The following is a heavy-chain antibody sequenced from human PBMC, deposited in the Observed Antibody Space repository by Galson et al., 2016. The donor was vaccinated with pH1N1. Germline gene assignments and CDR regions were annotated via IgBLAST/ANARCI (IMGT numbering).Heavy chain of an antibody. CDR1: GGSLSLNY. V-gene: IGHV4-59*12. CDR2: IYSSGST. Sequence: TLSLTCTVSGGSLSLNYWSWIRQPPGKGLEWIGTIYSSGSTYDNPSLKSRVTISVDTSKNQFSLKLSSVTAADTAVYYCAREDCSSGPCPLDSWGQGTLVIVSS. CDR3: AREDCSSGPCPLDS. D-gene: IGHD2-15*01. J-gene: IGHJ4*02.